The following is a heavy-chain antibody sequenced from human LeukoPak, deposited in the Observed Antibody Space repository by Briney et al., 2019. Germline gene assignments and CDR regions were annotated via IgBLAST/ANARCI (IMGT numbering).Heavy chain of an antibody. D-gene: IGHD2-8*01. V-gene: IGHV4-38-2*01. CDR2: IYHSGST. CDR3: ARNVSADFSNRRHKWFDP. Sequence: SETLSLTCGVSGHSMISDYYWGWIRQPLGKGLEWIGSIYHSGSTHYNPSLKSRVTISVDTSKNQFSLKLSSVTASDTAIYYCARNVSADFSNRRHKWFDPWGQGTLVTVSS. J-gene: IGHJ5*02. CDR1: GHSMISDYY.